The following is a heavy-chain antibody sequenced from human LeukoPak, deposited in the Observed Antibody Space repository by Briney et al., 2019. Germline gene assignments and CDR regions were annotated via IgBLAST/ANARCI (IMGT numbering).Heavy chain of an antibody. CDR1: GFTFSSYS. CDR2: ISSSSSYI. D-gene: IGHD2-15*01. Sequence: GSLRLSCAASGFTFSSYSMNWVRQAPGKGLEWVSSISSSSSYIYYADSVKGRFTISRDNAKNSLYLQMNSLRAEDTAVYYCARGAEGGGIDPWGQGTLVTVSS. V-gene: IGHV3-21*01. CDR3: ARGAEGGGIDP. J-gene: IGHJ5*02.